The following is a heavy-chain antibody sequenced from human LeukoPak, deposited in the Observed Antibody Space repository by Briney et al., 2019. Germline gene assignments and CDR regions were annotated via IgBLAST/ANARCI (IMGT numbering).Heavy chain of an antibody. CDR3: ATLLRYFDWLPDGYYFDY. D-gene: IGHD3-9*01. CDR1: GFTFSSYS. V-gene: IGHV3-21*01. J-gene: IGHJ4*02. CDR2: ISSSSSYI. Sequence: PGGSLRLSCAASGFTFSSYSMNWVRQAPGKGLEWVSSISSSSSYIYYADSVKGRFTISRGNAKNSLYLQMNSLRAEDTAVYYCATLLRYFDWLPDGYYFDYWGQGTLVTVSS.